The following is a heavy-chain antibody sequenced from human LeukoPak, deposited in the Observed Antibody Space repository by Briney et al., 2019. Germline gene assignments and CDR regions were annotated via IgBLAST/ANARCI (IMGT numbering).Heavy chain of an antibody. CDR2: VFYSGGT. J-gene: IGHJ4*02. CDR1: GGPTTGYF. V-gene: IGHV4-59*12. CDR3: ARSLYYDTSGPFDF. Sequence: PSETLSLTCTISGGPTTGYFWSWIRQPPGKGLEWIGYVFYSGGTLYNPSLESRVTISVDKSKNQFSLKLSSVTAADTAMYYCARSLYYDTSGPFDFWGQGALVSVSS. D-gene: IGHD3-22*01.